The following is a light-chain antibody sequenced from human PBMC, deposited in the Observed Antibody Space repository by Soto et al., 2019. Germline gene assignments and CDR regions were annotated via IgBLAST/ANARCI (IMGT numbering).Light chain of an antibody. V-gene: IGKV3-15*01. CDR1: QSVSSS. CDR2: GAS. J-gene: IGKJ1*01. CDR3: QHSTTWT. Sequence: EIVMTQSPGTLSVSPGEGPTLSCRASQSVSSSLAWYQQKRGQAPRLLIYGASTRATGIPARFSGSGSETDFTLTISSLQPEDFATYSCQHSTTWTFGQGTKVDIK.